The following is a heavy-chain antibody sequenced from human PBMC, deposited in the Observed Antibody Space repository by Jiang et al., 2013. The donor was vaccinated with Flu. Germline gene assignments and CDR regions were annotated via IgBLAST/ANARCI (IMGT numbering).Heavy chain of an antibody. D-gene: IGHD6-13*01. J-gene: IGHJ3*02. V-gene: IGHV6-1*01. CDR3: ARDLSPVWIAAAGTPVNAFDI. CDR2: TYYRSKWYK. CDR1: GDSVSSNSAA. Sequence: QTLSLTCAISGDSVSSNSAAWNWIRQSPSRGLEWLGRTYYRSKWYKDYAGSVKSRITINPDTSKNQFSLQLNSVTPEDTAVYYCARDLSPVWIAAAGTPVNAFDIWGQGTMVTVSS.